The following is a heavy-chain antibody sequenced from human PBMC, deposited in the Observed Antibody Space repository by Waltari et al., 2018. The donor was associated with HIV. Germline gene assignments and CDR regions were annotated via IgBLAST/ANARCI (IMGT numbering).Heavy chain of an antibody. V-gene: IGHV4-4*07. CDR2: IYTSGST. CDR1: GGSISSYY. Sequence: QVQLQESGPGLVNPSETLSLTCTVPGGSISSYYWRWLRQPAGKGLEWIGRIYTSGSTNYNPSLKSRVTMSVDTSKNQFSLKLSSVTAADTAVYYCAGTYYDYVWGSYRPPPFDYWGQGTLVTVSS. J-gene: IGHJ4*02. CDR3: AGTYYDYVWGSYRPPPFDY. D-gene: IGHD3-16*02.